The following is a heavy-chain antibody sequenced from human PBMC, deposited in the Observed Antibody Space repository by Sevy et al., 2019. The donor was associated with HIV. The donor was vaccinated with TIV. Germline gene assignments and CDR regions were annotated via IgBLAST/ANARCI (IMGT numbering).Heavy chain of an antibody. D-gene: IGHD1-26*01. Sequence: GGCLRLSCAASGFTFSSYAMSWVRQAPGKGLEWVSAISGSGGSTYYADSVKGRFTISRDNSKNTLYLQMNSLRAEDTAVYYCAKAHTGGSGSYWGQGTLVTVSS. CDR1: GFTFSSYA. CDR3: AKAHTGGSGSY. J-gene: IGHJ4*02. V-gene: IGHV3-23*01. CDR2: ISGSGGST.